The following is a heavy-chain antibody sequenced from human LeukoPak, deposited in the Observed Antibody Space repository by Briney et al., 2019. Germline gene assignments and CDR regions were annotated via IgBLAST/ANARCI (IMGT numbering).Heavy chain of an antibody. D-gene: IGHD3-22*01. J-gene: IGHJ4*02. CDR3: ATDVPYDSSGYSYYFDY. CDR2: IKSKTDGGTT. Sequence: GGSRRLSCAASGFTFGNAWVTWVRQAPGKGLEWVGCIKSKTDGGTTDYAAPVKGRLTISRNDSKNTLYLQMSSLKTEDTAVYYCATDVPYDSSGYSYYFDYWGQGTLVTVSS. V-gene: IGHV3-15*01. CDR1: GFTFGNAW.